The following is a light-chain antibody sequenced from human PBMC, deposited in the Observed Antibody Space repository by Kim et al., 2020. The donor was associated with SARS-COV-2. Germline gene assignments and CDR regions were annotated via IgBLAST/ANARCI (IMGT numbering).Light chain of an antibody. CDR3: QQYESSPFI. CDR2: GAY. V-gene: IGKV3-20*01. Sequence: LSPGERAAPSCRARQSVISNYFAWYQHRPRQGPRLLIYGAYSRATGIPDRFSGSESGTDFTLTISRLEPEDFAVYYCQQYESSPFIFGQGTKLEIK. J-gene: IGKJ2*01. CDR1: QSVISNY.